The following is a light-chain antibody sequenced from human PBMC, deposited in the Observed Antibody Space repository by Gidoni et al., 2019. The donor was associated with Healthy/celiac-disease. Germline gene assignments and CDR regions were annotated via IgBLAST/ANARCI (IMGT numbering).Light chain of an antibody. CDR2: AAS. V-gene: IGKV1-39*01. Sequence: DIQMTQSPSSLSASVGDRVTLTCRASPSISSYLNWYQQKPGKAPKLLIYAASSLQSGVPSRCSGSGSGTDFTLTISSLQPEDFATYYCQQSYSTPLTFGGGTKVEIK. CDR1: PSISSY. J-gene: IGKJ4*01. CDR3: QQSYSTPLT.